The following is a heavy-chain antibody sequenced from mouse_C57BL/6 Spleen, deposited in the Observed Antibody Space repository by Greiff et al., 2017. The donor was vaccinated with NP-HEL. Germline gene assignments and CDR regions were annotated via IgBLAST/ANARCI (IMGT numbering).Heavy chain of an antibody. CDR1: GYTFTSYW. CDR3: ARPGSSSYAMDY. J-gene: IGHJ4*01. D-gene: IGHD1-1*01. CDR2: INPSSGYT. V-gene: IGHV1-7*01. Sequence: QVHVKQSGAELAKPGASVKLSCKASGYTFTSYWMHWVKQRPGQGLEWIGYINPSSGYTKYNQKFKDKATLTADKSSSTDYMQLSSLTYEDSAVYYCARPGSSSYAMDYWGQGTSVTVSS.